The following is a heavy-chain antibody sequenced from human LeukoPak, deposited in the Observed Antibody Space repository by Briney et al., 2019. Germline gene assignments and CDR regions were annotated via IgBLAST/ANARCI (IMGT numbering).Heavy chain of an antibody. D-gene: IGHD4-11*01. CDR2: IYYSGST. CDR3: ARRSTATNWFDP. V-gene: IGHV4-61*01. J-gene: IGHJ5*02. Sequence: PSETLSLTCTVSGGSVSSGSYYWSWIRQPPGKGLEWIGYIYYSGSTNYNPSPKSRVTISVDTSKNQFSLKLSSVTAADTAVYYCARRSTATNWFDPWGQGTLVTVSS. CDR1: GGSVSSGSYY.